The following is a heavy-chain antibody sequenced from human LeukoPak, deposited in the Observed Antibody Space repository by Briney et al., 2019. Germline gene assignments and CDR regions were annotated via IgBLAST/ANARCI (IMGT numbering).Heavy chain of an antibody. Sequence: GGSLRLSCAASGFTFDDYAMHWVRQAPGKGLEWVSGISWNSGSIGYADSVKGRFTISRDNAKNSLYLQMNSLRAEDTALYYCAKGGGGSGSYHIDYWGQGTLVTVSS. D-gene: IGHD3-10*01. J-gene: IGHJ4*02. V-gene: IGHV3-9*01. CDR2: ISWNSGSI. CDR3: AKGGGGSGSYHIDY. CDR1: GFTFDDYA.